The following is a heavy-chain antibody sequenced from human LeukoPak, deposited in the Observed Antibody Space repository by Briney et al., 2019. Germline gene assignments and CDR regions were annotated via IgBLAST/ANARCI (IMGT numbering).Heavy chain of an antibody. Sequence: GGSLRLSCAASGFTFSSYWMTWVRQTPGKGLEWVSAISGSGGSTYYADSVKGRFTISRDNSKNTLYLQMNSLRAEDTAVYHCAKVYGDYNYWGQGTLVTVSS. CDR1: GFTFSSYW. V-gene: IGHV3-23*01. CDR3: AKVYGDYNY. J-gene: IGHJ4*02. CDR2: ISGSGGST. D-gene: IGHD4-17*01.